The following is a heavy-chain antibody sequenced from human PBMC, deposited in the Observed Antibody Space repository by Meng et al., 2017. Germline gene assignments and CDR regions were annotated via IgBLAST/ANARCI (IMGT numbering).Heavy chain of an antibody. J-gene: IGHJ4*02. V-gene: IGHV3-48*03. D-gene: IGHD6-6*01. Sequence: GESLKISCAASGFTFSSYEMNWVRQAPGKGLEWVSYISSSGSTIYYADSVKGRFTISRDNAKNSLYLQMNSLRAEDTAVYYCARSGLEQLVTPSFDYWGQGTLVTVSS. CDR1: GFTFSSYE. CDR2: ISSSGSTI. CDR3: ARSGLEQLVTPSFDY.